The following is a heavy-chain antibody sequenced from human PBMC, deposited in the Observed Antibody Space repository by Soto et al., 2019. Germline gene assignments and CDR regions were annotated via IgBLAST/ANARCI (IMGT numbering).Heavy chain of an antibody. V-gene: IGHV4-30-2*01. CDR3: ARAVSPYFGTWFDP. D-gene: IGHD3-10*01. J-gene: IGHJ5*02. CDR2: ISQTGAT. CDR1: GGSITSGNYYS. Sequence: SETLSLTCAVSGGSITSGNYYSWAWIRQPPGRGLEWIGSISQTGATSYNPSLKSRVSVSLDKSKNQFSLRLSSVTAADMAVYYCARAVSPYFGTWFDPWGQGTMVTVYS.